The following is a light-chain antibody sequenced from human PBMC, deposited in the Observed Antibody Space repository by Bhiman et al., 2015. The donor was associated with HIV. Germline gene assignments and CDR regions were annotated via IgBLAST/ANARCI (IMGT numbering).Light chain of an antibody. J-gene: IGLJ1*01. CDR1: SGDVGGYDC. CDR2: DVS. V-gene: IGLV2-14*03. Sequence: QSVLTQPASVSGSPGQSITISCTGTSGDVGGYDCVCWYQQHPGKAPKLMIFDVSKRPSGVSNRFSGSKSGSTASLTISGLQAEDEAHYYCSSYRSTSTLWVFGTGTQVTVL. CDR3: SSYRSTSTLWV.